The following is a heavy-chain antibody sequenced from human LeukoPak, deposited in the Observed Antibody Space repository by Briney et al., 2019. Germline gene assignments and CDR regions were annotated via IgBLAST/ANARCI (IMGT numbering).Heavy chain of an antibody. CDR2: ISAYNGNT. CDR1: GYTFTSYG. J-gene: IGHJ4*02. V-gene: IGHV1-18*01. CDR3: ARDYYDSSGYYYYEDY. Sequence: VASVKLSCKASGYTFTSYGISWVRQAPGQGLEWMGWISAYNGNTNYAQNLQGRVTMTTDTSTSTAYMELRSLRSDDTAVYYCARDYYDSSGYYYYEDYWGQGTLVTVSS. D-gene: IGHD3-22*01.